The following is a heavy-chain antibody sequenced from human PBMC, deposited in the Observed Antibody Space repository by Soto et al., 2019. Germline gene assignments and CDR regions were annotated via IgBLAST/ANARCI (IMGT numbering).Heavy chain of an antibody. Sequence: SDTQSLTCSVSGGSINSSSNYWGWIRQTPGGGLEWIGSVYNSGFTHYTPSHKSRFTISVDTPKNQFSLKLTSVSAADTAVYYFARHRIVASVGRSAFDGWGQGTLVTVSS. CDR3: ARHRIVASVGRSAFDG. J-gene: IGHJ3*01. CDR1: GGSINSSSNY. V-gene: IGHV4-39*01. D-gene: IGHD5-12*01. CDR2: VYNSGFT.